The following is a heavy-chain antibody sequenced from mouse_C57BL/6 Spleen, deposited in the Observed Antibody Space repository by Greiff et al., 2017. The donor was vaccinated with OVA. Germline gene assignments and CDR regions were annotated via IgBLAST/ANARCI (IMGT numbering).Heavy chain of an antibody. CDR1: GYTFTDYN. V-gene: IGHV1-22*01. D-gene: IGHD2-1*01. CDR3: ARCPYGNYGFAY. J-gene: IGHJ3*01. CDR2: INPNNGGT. Sequence: EVQLQESGPELVKPGASVKMSCKASGYTFTDYNMHWVKQSHGKSLEWIGYINPNNGGTSYNQKFKGKATLTVNKSSSTAYMELRSLTSEDSAVYYCARCPYGNYGFAYWGQGTLVTVSA.